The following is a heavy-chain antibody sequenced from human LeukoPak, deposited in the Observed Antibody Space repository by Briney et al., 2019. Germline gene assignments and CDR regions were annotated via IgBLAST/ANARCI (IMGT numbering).Heavy chain of an antibody. CDR1: GFTFNSYA. Sequence: TGGSLRLSCAASGFTFNSYAMSWVRQAPGKGLEWVANIKQDGSEKYYVDSVKGRFTISRDNAKNSLYLQMNSLRAEDTAVYYCARFGSGTYYYYYGMDVWGQGTTVTVSS. CDR2: IKQDGSEK. J-gene: IGHJ6*02. D-gene: IGHD3-10*01. CDR3: ARFGSGTYYYYYGMDV. V-gene: IGHV3-7*01.